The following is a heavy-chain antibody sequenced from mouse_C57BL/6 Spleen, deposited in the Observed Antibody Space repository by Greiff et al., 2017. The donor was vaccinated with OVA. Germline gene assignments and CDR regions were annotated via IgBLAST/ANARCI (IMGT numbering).Heavy chain of an antibody. CDR2: IWSDGST. D-gene: IGHD2-3*01. J-gene: IGHJ1*03. Sequence: VKLLESGPGLVAPSQSLSITCTVSGFSLTSYGVHWVRQPPGKGLEWLVVIWSDGSTTYNSALKSRLSISKDNSKSQVFLKMNSLQTDDTAMYYCARHGSDGYYWYFDVWGTGTTVTVSS. CDR3: ARHGSDGYYWYFDV. V-gene: IGHV2-6-1*01. CDR1: GFSLTSYG.